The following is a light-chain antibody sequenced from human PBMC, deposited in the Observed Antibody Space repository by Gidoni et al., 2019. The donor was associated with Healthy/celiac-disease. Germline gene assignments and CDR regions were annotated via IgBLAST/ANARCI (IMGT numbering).Light chain of an antibody. CDR1: QGIRND. CDR3: LQDYNYPLT. CDR2: AAS. Sequence: AIQMTLSPSSLSASVGDRVTITCRASQGIRNDLGWYQQKPGKAPKLLIYAASSLQSGVPSKFSGSGSGTDFTLTISSLQPEDFATYYCLQDYNYPLTFGGXTKVEIK. J-gene: IGKJ4*01. V-gene: IGKV1-6*01.